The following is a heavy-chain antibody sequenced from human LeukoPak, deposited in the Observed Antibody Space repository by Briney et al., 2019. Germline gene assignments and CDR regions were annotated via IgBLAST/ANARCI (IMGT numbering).Heavy chain of an antibody. CDR2: INHDGSST. CDR3: ARDRGFSDAFDI. J-gene: IGHJ3*02. CDR1: GFTFTTFW. V-gene: IGHV3-74*01. Sequence: PGGSLRLSCATSGFTFTTFWMHWVRQAPGKGLVWVSRINHDGSSTNYADSVKGRFTISRDNAKNTVYLQMNSLRAEDTAVYYCARDRGFSDAFDIWGQGTMVTVSS. D-gene: IGHD3-10*01.